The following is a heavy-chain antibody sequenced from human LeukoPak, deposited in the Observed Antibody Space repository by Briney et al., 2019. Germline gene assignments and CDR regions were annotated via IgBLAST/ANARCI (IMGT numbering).Heavy chain of an antibody. CDR1: GASISSYY. J-gene: IGHJ4*02. V-gene: IGHV4-59*01. D-gene: IGHD2-21*02. Sequence: PSETLSLTCTVSGASISSYYWSWVRQPPGKGLEWIGYIYDSGTTDYNPSLKSRVTISVDTSKSQFSLRLSSVTAADTAMYYCARGYCGGDCYNLGFDYWGQGTLDTVSS. CDR2: IYDSGTT. CDR3: ARGYCGGDCYNLGFDY.